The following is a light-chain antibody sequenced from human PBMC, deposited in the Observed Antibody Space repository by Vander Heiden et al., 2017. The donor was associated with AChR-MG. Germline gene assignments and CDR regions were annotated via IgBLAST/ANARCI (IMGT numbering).Light chain of an antibody. J-gene: IGLJ2*01. CDR1: ALPTKY. V-gene: IGLV3-10*01. CDR3: YSTDSSGNHKGVV. CDR2: VAS. Sequence: SYELTQPPSVSVSPGQTARLPCPGAALPTKYAYSYPQKSGQAPGLAIHVASKRPTGIPEGFSGSSSGTMATLTIRGAQVEDEADYYCYSTDSSGNHKGVVFGGGTKLTVL.